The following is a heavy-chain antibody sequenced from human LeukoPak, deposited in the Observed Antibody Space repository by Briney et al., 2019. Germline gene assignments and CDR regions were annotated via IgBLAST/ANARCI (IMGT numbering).Heavy chain of an antibody. Sequence: PGGSLRLSCAASGFTFSSYAMSWVRQAPGKGLEWVSAISGSGGSTYYADSVKGRFTISRDSSKNTLYLQMNSLRAEDTAVYYCAKDGPDFWSGYYFEQGAFDYWGQGTLVTVSS. CDR1: GFTFSSYA. CDR3: AKDGPDFWSGYYFEQGAFDY. J-gene: IGHJ4*02. CDR2: ISGSGGST. V-gene: IGHV3-23*01. D-gene: IGHD3-3*01.